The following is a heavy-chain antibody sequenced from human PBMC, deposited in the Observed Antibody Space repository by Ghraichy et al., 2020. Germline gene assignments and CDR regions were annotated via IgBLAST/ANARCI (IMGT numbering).Heavy chain of an antibody. Sequence: SETLSLTCTVSGGSISSSSYYWGWIRQPPGKGLEWIGSIYYSGSTYYNPSLKSRVTISVDTSKNQFSLKLSSVTAADTAVYYCASGSSTWVDYWGQGTLVTVSS. CDR3: ASGSSTWVDY. D-gene: IGHD1-26*01. V-gene: IGHV4-39*07. CDR2: IYYSGST. J-gene: IGHJ4*02. CDR1: GGSISSSSYY.